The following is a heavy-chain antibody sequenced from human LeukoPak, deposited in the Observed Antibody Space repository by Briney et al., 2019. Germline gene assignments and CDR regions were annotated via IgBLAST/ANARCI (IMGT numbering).Heavy chain of an antibody. D-gene: IGHD2-15*01. CDR3: ARDGYCSGGSCYTSWFDP. CDR2: ISGYNGLT. J-gene: IGHJ5*02. Sequence: ASVKVSCKASGYNFNSYGISWLRQVPGQGLEWMGWISGYNGLTRYGKNVQGRVTLTTDTSTRTAYMELRSLRSDDTAVYYCARDGYCSGGSCYTSWFDPWGQGTLVTVSS. V-gene: IGHV1-18*01. CDR1: GYNFNSYG.